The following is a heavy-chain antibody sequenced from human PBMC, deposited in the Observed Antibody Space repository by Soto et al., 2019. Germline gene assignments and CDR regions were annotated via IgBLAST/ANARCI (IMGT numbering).Heavy chain of an antibody. CDR1: GYTFTSYG. CDR2: ISAYNGNT. Sequence: QVQLVQSGAEVKKPGASVKVSCKASGYTFTSYGISWVRQAPGQGLEWMGWISAYNGNTNYAQKLQGRVTMTTDTSASTAYRELRSLRSDDTAVYYCARVVPAAIIYYYYYMDVWGKGTTVTVSS. CDR3: ARVVPAAIIYYYYYMDV. J-gene: IGHJ6*03. V-gene: IGHV1-18*01. D-gene: IGHD2-2*01.